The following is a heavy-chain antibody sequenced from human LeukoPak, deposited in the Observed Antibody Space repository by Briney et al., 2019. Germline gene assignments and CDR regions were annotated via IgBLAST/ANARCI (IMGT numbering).Heavy chain of an antibody. V-gene: IGHV4-39*07. Sequence: SETLSLTCTLSDDSISSNRYFWAWIRQPPGKGLEWIASINYSGRTYYNPSLNSRLTISVDTAKRQFSLKLTSVTAADTALYYCARDIDDVGALLDFWGQGTLVTVSS. J-gene: IGHJ4*02. D-gene: IGHD1-26*01. CDR2: INYSGRT. CDR3: ARDIDDVGALLDF. CDR1: DDSISSNRYF.